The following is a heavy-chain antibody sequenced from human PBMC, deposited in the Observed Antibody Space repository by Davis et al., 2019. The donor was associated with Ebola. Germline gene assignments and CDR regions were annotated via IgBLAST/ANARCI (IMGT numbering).Heavy chain of an antibody. Sequence: GESLKISCAASGFTFSSYGMHWVRQAPGKGLEWVAFIRYDGSNKYYADSVKGRFTISRDNSKNTLYLQMNSLRAEDTAVYYCARDKGGSYGGFDYWGQGTLVTVSS. CDR2: IRYDGSNK. D-gene: IGHD4-17*01. V-gene: IGHV3-30*02. J-gene: IGHJ4*02. CDR3: ARDKGGSYGGFDY. CDR1: GFTFSSYG.